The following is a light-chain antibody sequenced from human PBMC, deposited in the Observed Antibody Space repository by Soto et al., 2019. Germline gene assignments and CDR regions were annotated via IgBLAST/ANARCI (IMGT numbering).Light chain of an antibody. V-gene: IGKV3D-20*02. Sequence: EIVFTQCPGTLSLSPGERATLSCRASQSVSSSYLAWYQQKPGQAPRLLIYGASSRANGVPPRFSGSGSGTDLTLTISSLEPEDFAVYYCQQRSNWPTITFGQGTRLEIK. CDR1: QSVSSSY. CDR2: GAS. CDR3: QQRSNWPTIT. J-gene: IGKJ5*01.